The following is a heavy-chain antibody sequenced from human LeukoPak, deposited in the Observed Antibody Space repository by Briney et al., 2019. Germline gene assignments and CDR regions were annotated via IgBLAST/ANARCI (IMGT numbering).Heavy chain of an antibody. V-gene: IGHV3-7*03. Sequence: GGSLRLSCVASGFTFGKYWMSWVRQAPGKGLEWVANIKLDGSEKNYVDSVKGRFTISRDNTKNSLYLQMNSLRAEDTAVFYRARDQYDTWSRRGNFDSWGQGTLVIVSS. J-gene: IGHJ4*02. CDR1: GFTFGKYW. D-gene: IGHD3-3*01. CDR3: ARDQYDTWSRRGNFDS. CDR2: IKLDGSEK.